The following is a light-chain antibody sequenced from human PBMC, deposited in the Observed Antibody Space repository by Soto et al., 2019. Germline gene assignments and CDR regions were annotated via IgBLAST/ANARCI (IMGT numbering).Light chain of an antibody. V-gene: IGKV3-20*01. CDR1: QSVSSSY. J-gene: IGKJ3*01. CDR3: QQYGSSRFT. Sequence: EIVLTQSPGTLSLSPGERATLSCRASQSVSSSYLAWYQQKPGQAPRLLIYGASSRATGIPDRFSGCGSGTDFTLTISSLEPEDFAVYYCQQYGSSRFTFGRGTKVDIK. CDR2: GAS.